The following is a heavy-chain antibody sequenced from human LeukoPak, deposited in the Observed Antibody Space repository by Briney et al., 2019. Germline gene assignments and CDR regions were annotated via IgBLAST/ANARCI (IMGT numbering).Heavy chain of an antibody. CDR2: INHSGST. V-gene: IGHV4-34*01. CDR3: ARTYYYYMDV. Sequence: SETLSLTCAVYGGSFSGYYWSWIRQPPGKGLEWIGEINHSGSTNYNPSLKSRVTISVDTSKNQFSLKLSSVTAADTAVYYCARTYYYYMDVWGKGTTVTISS. J-gene: IGHJ6*03. CDR1: GGSFSGYY.